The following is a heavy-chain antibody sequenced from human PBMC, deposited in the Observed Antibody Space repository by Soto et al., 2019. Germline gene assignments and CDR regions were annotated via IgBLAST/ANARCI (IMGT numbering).Heavy chain of an antibody. CDR1: GGSFSGYY. CDR3: ARGDTAMAFDY. V-gene: IGHV4-34*01. Sequence: SETLSLTCAVYGGSFSGYYWSWIRQPPGKGLEWIGEIDHSGSTNYNPSLKSRVTISVDTSKNQFSLKLSSVTAADTAVYYCARGDTAMAFDYWGQGTLVTVSS. J-gene: IGHJ4*02. D-gene: IGHD5-18*01. CDR2: IDHSGST.